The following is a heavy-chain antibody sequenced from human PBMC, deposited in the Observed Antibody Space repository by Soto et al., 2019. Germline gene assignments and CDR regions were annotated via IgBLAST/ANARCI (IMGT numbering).Heavy chain of an antibody. CDR3: VKALRYFDSRMDV. V-gene: IGHV3-64D*08. Sequence: GGSLRLSCSASGFTFSSYAMHWVRQAPGKGLEYVSAISSNGGSTYYADSVKGRFTISRDNSKNTLYLQMSSLRAEDTAVYYCVKALRYFDSRMDVWGQGTTVTVSS. D-gene: IGHD3-9*01. CDR1: GFTFSSYA. CDR2: ISSNGGST. J-gene: IGHJ6*02.